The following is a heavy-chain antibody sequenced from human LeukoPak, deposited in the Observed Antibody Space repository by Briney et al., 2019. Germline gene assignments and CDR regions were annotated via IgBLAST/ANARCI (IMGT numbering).Heavy chain of an antibody. CDR2: ITGDGSVT. V-gene: IGHV3-74*01. Sequence: GGSLRLSXTASGFTLRNYWMHWVGQVPGKRLVWVSRITGDGSVTNYADSVQGRFTISRDNAKNILYLQINSLRSEDTAVYYCARSSSSSGGAAYYLDYWGHGTLVTVSS. J-gene: IGHJ4*01. CDR3: ARSSSSSGGAAYYLDY. CDR1: GFTLRNYW. D-gene: IGHD2-2*01.